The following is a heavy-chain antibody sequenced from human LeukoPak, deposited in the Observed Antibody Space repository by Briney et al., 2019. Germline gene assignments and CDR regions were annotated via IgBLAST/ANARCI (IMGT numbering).Heavy chain of an antibody. CDR3: ARDPRSIAARSTSGVIDY. CDR1: GFTVSSNY. CDR2: IYSGGST. Sequence: SGGSLRLSCAASGFTVSSNYMSWVRQAPGKGLEWVSVIYSGGSTYYADSVKGRFTISRDNAKNSLYLQMNSLRAEDTAVYYCARDPRSIAARSTSGVIDYWGQGTLVTVSS. V-gene: IGHV3-53*01. J-gene: IGHJ4*02. D-gene: IGHD6-6*01.